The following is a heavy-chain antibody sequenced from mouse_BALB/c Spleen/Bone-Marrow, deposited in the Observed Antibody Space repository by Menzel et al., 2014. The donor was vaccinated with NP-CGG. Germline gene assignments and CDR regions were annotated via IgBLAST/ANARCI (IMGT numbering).Heavy chain of an antibody. CDR1: GYTFTNYW. CDR3: ARGVVYYYAMDY. V-gene: IGHV1-69*02. CDR2: IDPSDSYS. J-gene: IGHJ4*01. Sequence: QVQLQQPGAELVKPGASVKLSCKASGYTFTNYWMHWVKQRPGQVLEWIGEIDPSDSYSNYNQNFKGKATLTVDKSSSTAYMQLTSLTSEDSAVYYCARGVVYYYAMDYWGQGTSVTVSS.